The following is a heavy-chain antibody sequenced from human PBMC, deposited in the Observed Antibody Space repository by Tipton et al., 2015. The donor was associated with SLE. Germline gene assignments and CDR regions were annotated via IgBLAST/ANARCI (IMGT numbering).Heavy chain of an antibody. Sequence: LRLSCIVSSYSISSGYYWGWIRQPPGKGLEWIGSTYHSGSIYYSGNTYYNPSLESRVTISADTFKNQFSLKVTSVTAADTAVYFCARIHPNNYGDYGPFDYWGQGILVTVSS. CDR2: IYYSGNT. CDR1: SYSISSGYY. D-gene: IGHD4-17*01. J-gene: IGHJ4*02. V-gene: IGHV4-38-2*02. CDR3: ARIHPNNYGDYGPFDY.